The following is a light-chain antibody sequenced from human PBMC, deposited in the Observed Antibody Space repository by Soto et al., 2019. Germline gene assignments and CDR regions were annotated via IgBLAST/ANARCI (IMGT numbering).Light chain of an antibody. V-gene: IGKV1-5*01. CDR1: QSISDS. Sequence: DIQMTQSPSTLSASVGDRVTITCRASQSISDSLAWYQQKPGKAPYLLISDASSLERGVPSRFSGSGSGTEFTLTISSMQPADFATYYCQQYNNWPTFGQGTKLEIK. J-gene: IGKJ2*01. CDR3: QQYNNWPT. CDR2: DAS.